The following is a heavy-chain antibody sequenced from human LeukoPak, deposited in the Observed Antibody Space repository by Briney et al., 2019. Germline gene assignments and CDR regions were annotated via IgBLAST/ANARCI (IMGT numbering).Heavy chain of an antibody. V-gene: IGHV1-2*02. CDR3: ARESDSGYNYDY. Sequence: ASVEVSCKASGYTFTDYYMHWVRQAPGQGLEWMGWINPNSGGTNSAQKFQGRVTMTRDTSTSTVYMELSSLRSEDTAVYYCARESDSGYNYDYWGQGTLVAVSS. CDR2: INPNSGGT. J-gene: IGHJ4*02. D-gene: IGHD5-12*01. CDR1: GYTFTDYY.